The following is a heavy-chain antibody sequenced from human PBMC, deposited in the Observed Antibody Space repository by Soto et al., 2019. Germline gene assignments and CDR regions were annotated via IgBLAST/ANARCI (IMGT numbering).Heavy chain of an antibody. CDR2: ISYDGSNK. J-gene: IGHJ4*02. CDR1: GFTFSSYG. Sequence: PGGSLRLSCAASGFTFSSYGMHWVRQAPGKGLEWVAVISYDGSNKYYADSVKGRFTISRDNSKNTLYLQMNSLRAEDTAVYYCAKDYDSSGYYPYYFDYWSQGTLVTVSS. CDR3: AKDYDSSGYYPYYFDY. D-gene: IGHD3-22*01. V-gene: IGHV3-30*18.